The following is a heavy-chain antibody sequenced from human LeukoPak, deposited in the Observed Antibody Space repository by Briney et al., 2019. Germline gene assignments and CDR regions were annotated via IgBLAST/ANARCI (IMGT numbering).Heavy chain of an antibody. CDR2: VYYSGST. CDR3: ARHEKLGQFDY. CDR1: IGSISIYS. D-gene: IGHD3-10*01. Sequence: PSETLSLTCTVSIGSISIYSWSWIRQPPGKGLGWIVYVYYSGSTNYNPSLKSRVTISVDTSKNQFSLKLSSVTAADTAVYYCARHEKLGQFDYWGQGTLVTVSS. J-gene: IGHJ4*02. V-gene: IGHV4-59*08.